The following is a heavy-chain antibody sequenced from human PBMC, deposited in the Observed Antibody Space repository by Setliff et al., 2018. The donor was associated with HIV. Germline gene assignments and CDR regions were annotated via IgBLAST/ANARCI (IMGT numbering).Heavy chain of an antibody. D-gene: IGHD7-27*01. CDR2: IYPGDSEI. CDR1: GYGFNSYW. CDR3: ARLSGDLHMDV. J-gene: IGHJ6*03. Sequence: GESLKISCKASGYGFNSYWIAWVRQMSGKGLEWMGIIYPGDSEIRYSPSFQGQVIISADKSISTAYLQWSSLKASDTAKYYCARLSGDLHMDVWGKGTTVT. V-gene: IGHV5-51*01.